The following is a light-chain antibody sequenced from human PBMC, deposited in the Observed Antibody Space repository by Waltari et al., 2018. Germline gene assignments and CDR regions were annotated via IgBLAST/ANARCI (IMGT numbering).Light chain of an antibody. V-gene: IGLV2-8*01. CDR2: EVN. CDR3: SSYAGSNNWV. CDR1: SSDFGGYNY. Sequence: QSALTQPPSASGSPGQSVTISCTGTSSDFGGYNYVSWYQRHPGKAPKLMIYEVNKRPSGFPVRFSGSKSGNTASLTFSGLQAEDEAEYFCSSYAGSNNWVFGGGTKLTVL. J-gene: IGLJ3*02.